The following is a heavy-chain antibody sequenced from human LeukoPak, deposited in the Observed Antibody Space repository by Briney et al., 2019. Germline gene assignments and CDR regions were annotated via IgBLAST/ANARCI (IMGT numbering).Heavy chain of an antibody. CDR3: ARLSDKGLNCSGGSCYPNWFDP. CDR2: ISAYNGNT. CDR1: GYTFTGYY. J-gene: IGHJ5*02. V-gene: IGHV1-18*04. Sequence: PRASVKVSCKASGYTFTGYYMHWVRQAPGQGLEWMGWISAYNGNTNYAQKLQGRVTMTTDTSTSTAYMELRSLRSDDTAVYYCARLSDKGLNCSGGSCYPNWFDPWGQGTLVTVSS. D-gene: IGHD2-15*01.